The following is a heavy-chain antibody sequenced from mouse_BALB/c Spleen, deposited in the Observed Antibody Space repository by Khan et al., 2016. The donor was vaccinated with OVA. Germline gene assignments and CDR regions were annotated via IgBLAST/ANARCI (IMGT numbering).Heavy chain of an antibody. J-gene: IGHJ2*01. D-gene: IGHD4-1*01. V-gene: IGHV3-2*02. CDR3: ARISGGDFDY. CDR1: GYSITSDYA. CDR2: ISYSGNT. Sequence: EVQLQESGPGLVKPSQSLSLTCTVTGYSITSDYAWNWIRQFPGNELEWMGFISYSGNTNYNPSLKSRISITRDTSENQFFLQLNSVTTEDTATYYCARISGGDFDYWGQGTTLTLSS.